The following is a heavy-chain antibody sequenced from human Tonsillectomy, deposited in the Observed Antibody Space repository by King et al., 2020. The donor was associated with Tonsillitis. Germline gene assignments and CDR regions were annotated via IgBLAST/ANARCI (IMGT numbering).Heavy chain of an antibody. Sequence: VQLQESGGALVQPGGSLRLSCEVSGFTVSNTYMSWFRQAPGKGLEGVAVLYISGNTFYADFVKGRFSISRDNSRNTLDLQMNNLRVEDAAVYYCARESQSTGSYDYWGRGTRVTVSS. J-gene: IGHJ4*02. CDR3: ARESQSTGSYDY. CDR1: GFTVSNTY. V-gene: IGHV3-66*01. CDR2: LYISGNT. D-gene: IGHD2-15*01.